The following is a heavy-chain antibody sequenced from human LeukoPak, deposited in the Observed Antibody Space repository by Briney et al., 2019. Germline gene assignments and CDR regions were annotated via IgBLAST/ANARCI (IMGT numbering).Heavy chain of an antibody. V-gene: IGHV5-51*01. D-gene: IGHD2-15*01. Sequence: GESLKISCKGSGYSFTSYWIGWVRQMPGKGLELMGIIYPGDSDTRYSPSFQGQVTISADKSISTAYLQWSSLKASDTAMYYCARPDGPTGYCSGGSCPYYFDYWGQGTLVTVSS. J-gene: IGHJ4*02. CDR3: ARPDGPTGYCSGGSCPYYFDY. CDR2: IYPGDSDT. CDR1: GYSFTSYW.